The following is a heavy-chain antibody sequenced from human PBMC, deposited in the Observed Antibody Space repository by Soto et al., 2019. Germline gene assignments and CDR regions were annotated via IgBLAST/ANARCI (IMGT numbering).Heavy chain of an antibody. CDR1: GYTFTGYY. V-gene: IGHV1-2*04. Sequence: ASVKGSCKASGYTFTGYYMHWVRQAPGQGLEWMGWINPNSGGTNYAQKFQGWATMTRDTSISTAYMELSRLRSDDTAVYYCARDARGDEAPMDYWGQGTLVTGSS. D-gene: IGHD3-10*01. CDR3: ARDARGDEAPMDY. CDR2: INPNSGGT. J-gene: IGHJ4*02.